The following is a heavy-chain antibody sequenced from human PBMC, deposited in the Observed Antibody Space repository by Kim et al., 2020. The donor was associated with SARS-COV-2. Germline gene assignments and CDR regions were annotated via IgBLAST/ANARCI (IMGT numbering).Heavy chain of an antibody. D-gene: IGHD2-15*01. J-gene: IGHJ4*02. V-gene: IGHV4-39*01. CDR1: GGSISSSSYY. CDR3: ATLTPHWLLNL. Sequence: SETLSLTCTVSGGSISSSSYYWGWIRQPPGNGLEWIGSIYFDGNTYYTQPLKSRVTISVDTSKTQFSLKLSSVTAADTAVYFCATLTPHWLLNLWGQGTLITVSS. CDR2: IYFDGNT.